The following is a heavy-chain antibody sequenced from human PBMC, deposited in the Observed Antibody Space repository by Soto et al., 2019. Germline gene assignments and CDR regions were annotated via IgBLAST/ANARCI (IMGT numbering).Heavy chain of an antibody. D-gene: IGHD3-22*01. CDR2: VSAYNGNS. J-gene: IGHJ4*02. V-gene: IGHV1-18*01. CDR3: ARPSGIVVETTAY. Sequence: ASVKVSCKASGYIFSNYGISWMRQVPGQGLEWMGWVSAYNGNSNYTQKFQGRVTMTTDTATNTAYMELRSLRSDDTAVYYCARPSGIVVETTAYWGQGTLVTVSS. CDR1: GYIFSNYG.